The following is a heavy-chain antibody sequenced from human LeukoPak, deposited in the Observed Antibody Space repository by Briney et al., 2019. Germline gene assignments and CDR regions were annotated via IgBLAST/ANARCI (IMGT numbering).Heavy chain of an antibody. V-gene: IGHV3-30*03. D-gene: IGHD1-26*01. CDR1: GFTFSSYG. J-gene: IGHJ4*02. CDR3: ARESGSYTPFDY. Sequence: HPGGSLRLSCAASGFTFSSYGMHWVRQAPGKGLEWVAVISYDGSNKYYADSVKSRFTISRDNSKNTLYLQMNSLRAEDTAVYYCARESGSYTPFDYWGQGTLVTVSS. CDR2: ISYDGSNK.